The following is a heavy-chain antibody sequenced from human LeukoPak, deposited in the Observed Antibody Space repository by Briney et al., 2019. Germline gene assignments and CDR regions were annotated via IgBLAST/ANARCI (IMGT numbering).Heavy chain of an antibody. J-gene: IGHJ6*02. Sequence: AETLSLTCTVSDGSISSYYWSWIRQPPGKGLEWIGYIYYSGSTNYNPSLKSRVTISVDTSKNQFSLKLSSVTAADTAVYYCARQELLWFGESPSYGMDVWGQGTTVTVSS. V-gene: IGHV4-59*08. CDR1: DGSISSYY. CDR2: IYYSGST. D-gene: IGHD3-10*01. CDR3: ARQELLWFGESPSYGMDV.